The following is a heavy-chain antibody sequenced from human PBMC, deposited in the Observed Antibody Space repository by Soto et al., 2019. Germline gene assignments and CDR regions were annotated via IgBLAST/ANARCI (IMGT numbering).Heavy chain of an antibody. D-gene: IGHD3-10*01. CDR3: AQMWFGGLWHGMEV. CDR2: IIPILDVA. Sequence: QLVQSGAEVKKPGSSVKVSCKASGGDFLSYTISWVRQAPGQGPEWMGKIIPILDVAKNAQKFQGRVSITADKATSTVYMELRSLRSDDTAVYYCAQMWFGGLWHGMEVWGQGTTITVSS. CDR1: GGDFLSYT. J-gene: IGHJ6*02. V-gene: IGHV1-69*02.